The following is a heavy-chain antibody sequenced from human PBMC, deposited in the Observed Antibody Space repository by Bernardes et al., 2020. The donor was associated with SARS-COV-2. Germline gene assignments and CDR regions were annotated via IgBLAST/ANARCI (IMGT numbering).Heavy chain of an antibody. CDR1: GFTFSSYA. J-gene: IGHJ4*02. V-gene: IGHV3-23*01. Sequence: GGSLRLSCAASGFTFSSYAMSWVRQAPGKGLEWVSVISGSGGSTHYADSVKGRFTISRDNSKNTLYLQMNSLRAEDTAVYFCAKASLAVAGTLDYWGQGTLVTVSS. CDR2: ISGSGGST. CDR3: AKASLAVAGTLDY. D-gene: IGHD6-19*01.